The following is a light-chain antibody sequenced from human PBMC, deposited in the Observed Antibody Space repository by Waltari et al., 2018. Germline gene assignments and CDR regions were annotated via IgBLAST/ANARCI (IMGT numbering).Light chain of an antibody. CDR3: QQSYSTPYT. Sequence: DIQMTQSPSSLSASVGDRVTITCRASQSISSYLNWYQQKPGKAPKLLIYAASSWQSGVPSRFSGSGSGTDVTLTISSMQPEDFATYYCQQSYSTPYTFGQGTKLEIK. CDR1: QSISSY. CDR2: AAS. J-gene: IGKJ2*01. V-gene: IGKV1-39*01.